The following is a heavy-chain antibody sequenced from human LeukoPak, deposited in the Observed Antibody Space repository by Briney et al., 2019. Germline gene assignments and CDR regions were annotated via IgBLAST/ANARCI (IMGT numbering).Heavy chain of an antibody. V-gene: IGHV3-7*03. Sequence: GGSLRLSCAASGFTFSSYGMSWVRQAPGKGLEWVANIKQDGSEKYYVDSVKGRFTISRDNAKNSLYLQMNSLRAEDTAVYYCARDVYDYVWGSYRQNWGQGTLVTVSS. J-gene: IGHJ4*02. CDR1: GFTFSSYG. D-gene: IGHD3-16*02. CDR2: IKQDGSEK. CDR3: ARDVYDYVWGSYRQN.